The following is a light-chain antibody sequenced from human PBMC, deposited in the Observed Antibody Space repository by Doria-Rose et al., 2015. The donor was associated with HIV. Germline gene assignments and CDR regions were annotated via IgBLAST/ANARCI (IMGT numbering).Light chain of an antibody. Sequence: RLTQSPSSLSASIGDRVTITCRASQTVSTYLHWFQQEPGKAPKLLIYAASRLQSGVPSRFSGSGSGTDFTLTISGLQPGDFATYYWQQTDSSPPWTVGQGTKVEMK. CDR2: AAS. J-gene: IGKJ1*01. CDR3: QQTDSSPPWT. V-gene: IGKV1-39*01. CDR1: QTVSTY.